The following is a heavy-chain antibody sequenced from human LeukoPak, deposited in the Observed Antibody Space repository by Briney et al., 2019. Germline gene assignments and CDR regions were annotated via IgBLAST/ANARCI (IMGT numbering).Heavy chain of an antibody. CDR3: AKDRLRGGRGPSLAS. CDR2: IWYDGRNK. D-gene: IGHD2-15*01. V-gene: IGHV3-33*06. J-gene: IGHJ4*02. CDR1: GFTFSGYG. Sequence: GGSLRLSCAASGFTFSGYGMHWVRQAPGKGLEWVAVIWYDGRNKYYADSVEGRFTISRDNSKNMLYLQLNSLRAEDTAVYYCAKDRLRGGRGPSLASWAKGPRVTVSS.